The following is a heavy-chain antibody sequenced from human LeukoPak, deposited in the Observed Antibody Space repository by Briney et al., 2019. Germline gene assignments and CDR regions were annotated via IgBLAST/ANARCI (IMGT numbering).Heavy chain of an antibody. CDR3: ASGYCSGGSCYSPFDY. V-gene: IGHV4-39*07. CDR2: IYHSGST. D-gene: IGHD2-15*01. Sequence: SETLSLTCTVSGGSISSSSYYWGWLRQPPGKGLEWIGYIYHSGSTYYNPSLKSRVTISVDRSKNQFSLKLSSVTAADTAVYYCASGYCSGGSCYSPFDYWGQGTLVTVSS. CDR1: GGSISSSSYY. J-gene: IGHJ4*02.